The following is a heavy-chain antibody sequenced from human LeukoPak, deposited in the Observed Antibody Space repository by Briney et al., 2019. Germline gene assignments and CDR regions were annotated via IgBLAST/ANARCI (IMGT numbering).Heavy chain of an antibody. D-gene: IGHD3-10*01. V-gene: IGHV1-69*05. CDR1: GYSLGDYY. J-gene: IGHJ6*03. CDR3: ARSGLLWFGELFGARVEDYYYYMDV. CDR2: IIPIFVTA. Sequence: VASVKLSSTASGYSLGDYYMHWVRQAPGQGLEWMGRIIPIFVTANYAQKSQGRVTITTDESTSTAYMEPSSLRSEDTAVYYCARSGLLWFGELFGARVEDYYYYMDVWGKGTTVTVSS.